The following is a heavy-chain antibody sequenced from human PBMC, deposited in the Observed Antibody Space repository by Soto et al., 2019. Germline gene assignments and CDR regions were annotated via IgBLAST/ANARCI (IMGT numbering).Heavy chain of an antibody. CDR3: ARGAGVVTAAVFDP. CDR1: GFTFSSYS. CDR2: ISSSSSYI. Sequence: GGSLRLSCAASGFTFSSYSMNWVRQAPGKGLEWVSSISSSSSYIYYADSVKGRFTISRDNAKNSLYLQMNSLRAEDTAVYYCARGAGVVTAAVFDPWGQGTLVTVSS. J-gene: IGHJ5*02. V-gene: IGHV3-21*01. D-gene: IGHD2-21*02.